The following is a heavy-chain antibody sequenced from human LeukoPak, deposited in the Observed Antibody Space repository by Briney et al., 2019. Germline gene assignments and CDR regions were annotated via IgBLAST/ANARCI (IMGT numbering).Heavy chain of an antibody. Sequence: ASVKVSCKASGYTFGTHWMHWVRQAPGQGLEWMGIINPSGDFRSYAQKFKGRVTVTRDMSTRTVYMELSSLRSEDTAVYYCARAYYYDSSGYYFGGYFDYWGQGTLVTVSS. CDR1: GYTFGTHW. J-gene: IGHJ4*02. CDR3: ARAYYYDSSGYYFGGYFDY. D-gene: IGHD3-22*01. V-gene: IGHV1-46*01. CDR2: INPSGDFR.